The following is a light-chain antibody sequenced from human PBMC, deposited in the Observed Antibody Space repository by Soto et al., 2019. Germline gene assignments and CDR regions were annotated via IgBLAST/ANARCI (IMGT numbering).Light chain of an antibody. J-gene: IGKJ4*01. CDR2: AAS. CDR3: QQPNSYPIAT. CDR1: QDISNF. V-gene: IGKV1-9*01. Sequence: DIQLTQSPSFLSASVGDRVTITCRASQDISNFLAWYQQKPGKAPKLLIYAASTLQSGVPSRFSGSGSGREFTLTISSLQPEDFANYHCQQPNSYPIATLGGGTKVDIK.